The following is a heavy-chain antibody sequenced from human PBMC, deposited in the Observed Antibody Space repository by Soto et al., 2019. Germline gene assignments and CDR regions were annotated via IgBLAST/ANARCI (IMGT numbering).Heavy chain of an antibody. CDR1: GGSFSGYY. D-gene: IGHD3-3*02. J-gene: IGHJ5*02. CDR3: ARSHFWSGYRWFDP. Sequence: SETLSLTCAACGGSFSGYYWSWIRQPPGKGLEWIGEINHSGSTNYNPSLKSQVTISVDTSKNQFSLKLSSVTAADTAVYYCARSHFWSGYRWFDPWGQGTLVTVSS. CDR2: INHSGST. V-gene: IGHV4-34*01.